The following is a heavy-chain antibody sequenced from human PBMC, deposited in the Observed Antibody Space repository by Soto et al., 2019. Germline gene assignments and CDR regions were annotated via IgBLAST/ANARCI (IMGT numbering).Heavy chain of an antibody. V-gene: IGHV4-61*01. D-gene: IGHD5-12*01. J-gene: IGHJ4*02. CDR2: IYYGGST. Sequence: SETLSLTCTVSGGSVSSGSYYWSWIRQPPGKGLEWIGYIYYGGSTNYNPSLKSRVTISVDTSKNQFSLKLSSVTAADTAVYYCAREKGVATTNFDYWGQGTLVTVSS. CDR3: AREKGVATTNFDY. CDR1: GGSVSSGSYY.